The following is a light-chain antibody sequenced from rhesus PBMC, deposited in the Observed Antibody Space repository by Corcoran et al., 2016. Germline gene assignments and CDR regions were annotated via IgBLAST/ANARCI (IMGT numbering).Light chain of an antibody. V-gene: IGKV1-38*01. CDR3: QQRNSYPLT. CDR1: QGISSY. J-gene: IGKJ4*01. CDR2: DAY. Sequence: DIQLTQSPSSLSASVGDRVTITCRASQGISSYLAWYQQKPGKTPKLLIYDAYNLQSGVPSRFSGSGSGTDFKLTISSLQPEDFAVYYCQQRNSYPLTFGGGTKVEIK.